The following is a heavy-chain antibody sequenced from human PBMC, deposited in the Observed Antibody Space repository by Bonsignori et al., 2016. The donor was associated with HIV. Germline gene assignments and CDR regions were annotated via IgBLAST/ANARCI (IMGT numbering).Heavy chain of an antibody. D-gene: IGHD3-10*01. CDR3: ARDGGDYFDY. CDR2: ISNSGGTI. V-gene: IGHV3-11*01. Sequence: RQAPGKGLEWVSFISNSGGTIYYADPVKGRFTISRDNAKNSLFLQMNSLRAEDTAVYYCARDGGDYFDYWGQGTLVTVSS. J-gene: IGHJ4*02.